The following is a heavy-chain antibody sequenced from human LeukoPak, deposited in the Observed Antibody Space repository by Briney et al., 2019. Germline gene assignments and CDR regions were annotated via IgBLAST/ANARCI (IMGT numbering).Heavy chain of an antibody. D-gene: IGHD5-12*01. CDR3: SRDRLGGLDL. V-gene: IGHV3-21*01. Sequence: GGSLSLSCAASGFTFSTYAINWVRQAPGKGLEWVSSISTVSNYIFYGDSVKGRFTISRDNAKNSVYLQMNSLRPEDTAVYYCSRDRLGGLDLWGQGTLVTVPS. CDR2: ISTVSNYI. J-gene: IGHJ5*02. CDR1: GFTFSTYA.